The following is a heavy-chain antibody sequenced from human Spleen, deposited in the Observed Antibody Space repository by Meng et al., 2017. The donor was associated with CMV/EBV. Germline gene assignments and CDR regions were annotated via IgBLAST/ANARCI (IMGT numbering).Heavy chain of an antibody. CDR3: AKDFSGDAADLLYDMDV. V-gene: IGHV3-53*01. Sequence: GGSLRLSCAASGFTVSSNYMSWVRQAPGKGLEWVSGVNGRGSDTYYADSVRGRFTISRDNYKNTLYLQMNSLRAEDTAIYYCAKDFSGDAADLLYDMDVWGHGTTVTVSS. CDR1: GFTVSSNY. CDR2: VNGRGSDT. D-gene: IGHD2-15*01. J-gene: IGHJ6*02.